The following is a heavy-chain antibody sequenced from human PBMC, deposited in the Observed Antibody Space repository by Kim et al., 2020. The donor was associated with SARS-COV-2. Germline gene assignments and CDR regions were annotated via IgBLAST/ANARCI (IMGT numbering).Heavy chain of an antibody. CDR3: ARAPYYGVYEGGYFDY. CDR1: GGSFSGYY. D-gene: IGHD4-17*01. V-gene: IGHV4-34*01. J-gene: IGHJ4*02. CDR2: INHSGST. Sequence: SETLSLTCAVYGGSFSGYYWSWIRQPPGKGLEWIGEINHSGSTNYNPSLKSRVTISVDTSKNQFSLKLSSVTAADTAVYYCARAPYYGVYEGGYFDYWGQGTLVTVSS.